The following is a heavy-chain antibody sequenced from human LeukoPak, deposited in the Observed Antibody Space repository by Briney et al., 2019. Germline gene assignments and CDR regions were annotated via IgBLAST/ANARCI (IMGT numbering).Heavy chain of an antibody. CDR2: IYSGGST. Sequence: PGGSLRLSCAASGFTVSSNYMSWVRQAPGKGLEWVSVIYSGGSTYYADSVKGRFTISRDNSKNTLYLQMNSLRAEDTAVYYCARDRVDTAMAYAFDIWGQGTMVTVSS. J-gene: IGHJ3*02. CDR3: ARDRVDTAMAYAFDI. D-gene: IGHD5-18*01. CDR1: GFTVSSNY. V-gene: IGHV3-53*01.